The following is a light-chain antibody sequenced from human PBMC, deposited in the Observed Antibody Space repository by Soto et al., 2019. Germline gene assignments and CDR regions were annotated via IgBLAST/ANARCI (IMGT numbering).Light chain of an antibody. J-gene: IGKJ5*01. V-gene: IGKV2-29*03. CDR2: EVS. Sequence: DVVMTQSPLSVAVSAGQPASISCESSQSRVHITGETCLFWYLQKPGQSPQLLIYEVSTRVSGVPDSFSGSGSGTDSTLEVSRVETDDVEIYYCMQRTQLPPACGQRTQQENK. CDR3: MQRTQLPPA. CDR1: QSRVHITGETC.